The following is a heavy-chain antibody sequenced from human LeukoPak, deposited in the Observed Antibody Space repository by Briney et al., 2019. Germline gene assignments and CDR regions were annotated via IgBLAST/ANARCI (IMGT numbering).Heavy chain of an antibody. Sequence: GASVKVSCKASGGTFSSYAISWVRQAPGQGLEWMGGTIPIFGTANYAQKFQGRVTITADKSTSTAYMELSSLRSEDTAVYYCARLAEQLVLSYYYYYMDVWGKGTTVTVSS. D-gene: IGHD6-13*01. J-gene: IGHJ6*03. CDR2: TIPIFGTA. CDR3: ARLAEQLVLSYYYYYMDV. V-gene: IGHV1-69*06. CDR1: GGTFSSYA.